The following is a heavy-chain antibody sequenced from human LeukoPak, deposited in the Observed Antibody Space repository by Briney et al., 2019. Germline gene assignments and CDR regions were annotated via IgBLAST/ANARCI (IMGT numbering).Heavy chain of an antibody. V-gene: IGHV4-61*01. D-gene: IGHD6-19*01. Sequence: SETLSLTCTVSGGSVSSGSYYWNWIRQPPGKGLEWIGYISYSGSTNHNPSLKSRLTMSMDTSKNQFSLILSSVTAADTAFYYCARFTVSGHYYFGSWGQGTLVTVSS. CDR2: ISYSGST. J-gene: IGHJ4*02. CDR3: ARFTVSGHYYFGS. CDR1: GGSVSSGSYY.